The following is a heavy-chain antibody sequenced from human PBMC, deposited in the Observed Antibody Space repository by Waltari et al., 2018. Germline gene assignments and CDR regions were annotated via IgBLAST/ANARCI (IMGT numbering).Heavy chain of an antibody. V-gene: IGHV4-39*01. CDR1: GGSISSSSYY. CDR2: IYYSGST. CDR3: ARRVPADLDAFDI. J-gene: IGHJ3*02. Sequence: QLQLQESGPGLVKPSETLSLTCPVSGGSISSSSYYWGWIRQPPGKGLEWIGSIYYSGSTYYNPSLKSRVTISVDTYKNQFSLKLSSVTAADTAVYYCARRVPADLDAFDIWGQGTMVTVSS.